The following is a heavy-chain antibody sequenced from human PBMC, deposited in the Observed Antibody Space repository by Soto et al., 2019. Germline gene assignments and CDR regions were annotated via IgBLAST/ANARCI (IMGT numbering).Heavy chain of an antibody. V-gene: IGHV5-51*01. CDR3: ARAVTRSLHPLHFDN. D-gene: IGHD4-4*01. Sequence: ESLKISCKGSGYSFTSYWIGGVRQMPGQGLEWMGIIYLGDSDSRYSPSFQGQVTISADKSISTAYLQWSSLKASDTALYYCARAVTRSLHPLHFDNWGKGTPVTVSS. J-gene: IGHJ4*02. CDR1: GYSFTSYW. CDR2: IYLGDSDS.